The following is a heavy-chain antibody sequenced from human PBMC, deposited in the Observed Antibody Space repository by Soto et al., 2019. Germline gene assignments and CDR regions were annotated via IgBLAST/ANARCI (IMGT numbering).Heavy chain of an antibody. V-gene: IGHV4-59*13. Sequence: LSLTCTISGASFGTNYWSWIRQAPGKGLEWIGYTYYTGSTKYNPSFKSRATISVDTSKNQFSLTLNPAAAADTAVYYCATDSAGRGPFDPWGQGILVTVSS. J-gene: IGHJ5*02. D-gene: IGHD3-10*01. CDR3: ATDSAGRGPFDP. CDR1: GASFGTNY. CDR2: TYYTGST.